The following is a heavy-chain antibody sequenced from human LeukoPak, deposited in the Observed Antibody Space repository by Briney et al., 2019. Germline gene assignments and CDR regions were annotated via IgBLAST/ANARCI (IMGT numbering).Heavy chain of an antibody. CDR3: ARFKREWLRSEYYFDY. CDR2: ISGSGGST. V-gene: IGHV3-23*01. Sequence: GGPLRLSCAASGFTFSSYAMSWVRQAPGKGLEWVSAISGSGGSTYYADSVKGRFTISRDNSKDTLYLQMNSLRAEDTAVYYCARFKREWLRSEYYFDYWGQGTLVTVSS. D-gene: IGHD5-12*01. CDR1: GFTFSSYA. J-gene: IGHJ4*02.